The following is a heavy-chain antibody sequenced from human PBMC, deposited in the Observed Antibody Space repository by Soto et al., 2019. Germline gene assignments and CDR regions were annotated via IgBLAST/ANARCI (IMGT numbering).Heavy chain of an antibody. J-gene: IGHJ4*02. CDR2: ISGSGGST. CDR3: AKVFRGGDYYFDY. D-gene: IGHD3-10*01. Sequence: EVQLLESGGGLVQPGGSLRLSCAASGFTFSSYAMSWVRQAPGKGLEWVSAISGSGGSTYYADSVKGRFTISRDNSKNTLYLQMNSLRAEDEAGYYCAKVFRGGDYYFDYWGQGTLVTVSS. V-gene: IGHV3-23*01. CDR1: GFTFSSYA.